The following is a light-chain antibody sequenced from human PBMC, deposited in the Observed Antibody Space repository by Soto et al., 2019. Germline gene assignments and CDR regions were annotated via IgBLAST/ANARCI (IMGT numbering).Light chain of an antibody. CDR3: QQYDSYPFT. CDR2: KAS. Sequence: DIQMTQSPSTLSASEGDRVTITCRASQSLNNWLAWYQQKPGKAPKLLISKASNLKSGVPTRFSGTGSGTEFTLTISSLQPDDFASYYCQQYDSYPFTVGGGTKVEI. CDR1: QSLNNW. J-gene: IGKJ4*01. V-gene: IGKV1-5*03.